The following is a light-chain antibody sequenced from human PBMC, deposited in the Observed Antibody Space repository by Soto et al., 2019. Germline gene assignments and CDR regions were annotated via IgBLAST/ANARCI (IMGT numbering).Light chain of an antibody. J-gene: IGLJ2*01. V-gene: IGLV2-8*01. Sequence: QSALTQPPSASGSPGQSVTISCTGTSSDVGGFNYVSWYQQHPGKAPKLMIYEVSKRPSGVPDRFSGSKSSNTASLTVSGLQAEDEADYYCSSYAGNNNGEVFGGGTKLTVL. CDR2: EVS. CDR1: SSDVGGFNY. CDR3: SSYAGNNNGEV.